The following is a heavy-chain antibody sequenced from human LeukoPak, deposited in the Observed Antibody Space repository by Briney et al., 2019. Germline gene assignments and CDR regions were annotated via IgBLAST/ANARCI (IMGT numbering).Heavy chain of an antibody. CDR1: GFTFSSYG. Sequence: GGSLGLSCAASGFTFSSYGMHWVRQAPGKGLEWVAVIWYDGSNKYYADSVKGRFTISRDNSKNTLYLQMNSLRAEDTAVYYCARDVDTAMVYYYGMDVWGQGTTVTVSS. D-gene: IGHD5-18*01. CDR3: ARDVDTAMVYYYGMDV. CDR2: IWYDGSNK. J-gene: IGHJ6*02. V-gene: IGHV3-33*01.